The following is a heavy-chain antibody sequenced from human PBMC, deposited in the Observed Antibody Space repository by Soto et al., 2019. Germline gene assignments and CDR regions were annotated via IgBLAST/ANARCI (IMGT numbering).Heavy chain of an antibody. CDR3: AKDLRSIAVLCMDV. V-gene: IGHV3-30*18. J-gene: IGHJ6*02. Sequence: PGGSLRLSCAASGFTFSSYGMHWVRQAPGKGLEWVAVISYDGSNKYYADSVKGRFTISRDNSKNTLYLQMNSLRAEDTAVYYCAKDLRSIAVLCMDVWGQGTTVTVSS. CDR1: GFTFSSYG. CDR2: ISYDGSNK. D-gene: IGHD6-19*01.